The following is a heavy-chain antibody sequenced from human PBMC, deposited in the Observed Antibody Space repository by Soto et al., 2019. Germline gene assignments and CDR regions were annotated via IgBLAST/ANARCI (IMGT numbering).Heavy chain of an antibody. D-gene: IGHD3-16*01. Sequence: SGGSLRLSCAASGFTFSSYGMHWVRQAPGKGLEWVAFIWYDGSEKFYADSVKGRFTISRDNSRNTLYVQMNSLRAEDTALYYCARDKIPWERDYYYGMDVWGQGTTVTVSS. J-gene: IGHJ6*02. CDR1: GFTFSSYG. CDR2: IWYDGSEK. CDR3: ARDKIPWERDYYYGMDV. V-gene: IGHV3-33*01.